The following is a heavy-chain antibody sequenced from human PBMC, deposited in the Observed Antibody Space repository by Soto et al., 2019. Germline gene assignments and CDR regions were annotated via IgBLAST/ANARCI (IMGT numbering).Heavy chain of an antibody. Sequence: TSETLSLTCAVYGGSFSGYYWSWIRQPPGKGLEWIGEINHSGSTNYNPSLKSRVTISVDTSKNQFSLKLSSVTAADTAVYYCARVGAVVVVPWDYYYGMDVWGQGTTVTVSS. J-gene: IGHJ6*02. CDR3: ARVGAVVVVPWDYYYGMDV. CDR1: GGSFSGYY. CDR2: INHSGST. D-gene: IGHD2-15*01. V-gene: IGHV4-34*01.